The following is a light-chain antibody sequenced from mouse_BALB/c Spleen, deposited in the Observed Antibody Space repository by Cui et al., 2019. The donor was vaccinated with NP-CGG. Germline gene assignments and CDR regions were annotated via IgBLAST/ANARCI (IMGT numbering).Light chain of an antibody. CDR3: ALWYSNHWV. J-gene: IGLJ1*01. V-gene: IGLV1*01. CDR2: GTN. CDR1: TGAVTTSNY. Sequence: QAVVTQKSALTTSPGETVTFTCRSSTGAVTTSNYANWVQEKPDHLFTGLIGGTNNRVPGVPARFSGSLIGDKAALTITGAQTEDEAIYFCALWYSNHWVFGGGTKLTVL.